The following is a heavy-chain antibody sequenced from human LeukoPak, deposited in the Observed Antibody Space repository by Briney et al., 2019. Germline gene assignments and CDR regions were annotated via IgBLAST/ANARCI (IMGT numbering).Heavy chain of an antibody. CDR1: GYTFTSYG. J-gene: IGHJ4*02. V-gene: IGHV1-18*04. Sequence: ASVKVSCKASGYTFTSYGISWVRQAPGQGLEWMGWISAYNGNTNYARKLQGRVTMTTDTSTSTAYMELRSLRSDDTAVYYCARGHPSSSGWYYFDYWGQGTLVTVSS. D-gene: IGHD6-19*01. CDR3: ARGHPSSSGWYYFDY. CDR2: ISAYNGNT.